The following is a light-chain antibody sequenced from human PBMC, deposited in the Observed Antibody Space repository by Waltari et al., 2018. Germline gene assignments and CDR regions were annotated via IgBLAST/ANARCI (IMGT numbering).Light chain of an antibody. J-gene: IGKJ2*01. Sequence: PGERATLSCRASQSFDSNYFAWFQQRPGQVPRLLIYAASSRATDIPDRFSGSVSGTDFTLTISRLEPEDFAVYYCQQYAKAPDTFGQGTRLEIK. V-gene: IGKV3-20*01. CDR1: QSFDSNY. CDR3: QQYAKAPDT. CDR2: AAS.